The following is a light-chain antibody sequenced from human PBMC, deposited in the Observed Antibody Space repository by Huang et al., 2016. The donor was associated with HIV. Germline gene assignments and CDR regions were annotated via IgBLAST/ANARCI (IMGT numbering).Light chain of an antibody. J-gene: IGKJ4*01. CDR3: QQRSDWPLT. V-gene: IGKV3-11*01. Sequence: EIVLTQSPATLSLSPGERATLPCRASQSVSAYLAWYQQKPGQAPRLLIYGASNRATGIPARFSGRGSGTDLTLTISSLEPEDFAVYDCQQRSDWPLTFGGGTKVEIK. CDR2: GAS. CDR1: QSVSAY.